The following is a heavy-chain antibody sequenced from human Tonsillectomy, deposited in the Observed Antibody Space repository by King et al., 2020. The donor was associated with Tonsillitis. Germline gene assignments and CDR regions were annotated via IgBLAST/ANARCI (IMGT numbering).Heavy chain of an antibody. CDR1: GFSLSSYG. V-gene: IGHV3-30*18. D-gene: IGHD4-23*01. J-gene: IGHJ4*02. CDR2: IPSSGSRD. CDR3: AKELYGGCSAYLDS. Sequence: VQLVQSGGGVVQPGRSLRLSCAASGFSLSSYGMHWVRQAPGKGLEWVARIPSSGSRDYYANSVKGRFTISRDNSNNTLYLHMDSLRSEDTATYYCAKELYGGCSAYLDSWGQGTLVTVSS.